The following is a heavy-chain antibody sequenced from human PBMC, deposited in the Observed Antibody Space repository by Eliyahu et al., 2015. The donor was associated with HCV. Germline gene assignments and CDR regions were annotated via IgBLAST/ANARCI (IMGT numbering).Heavy chain of an antibody. CDR3: ARDRANDYGDLLGNNWFDP. CDR1: GFTFSXXG. J-gene: IGHJ5*02. Sequence: QVLLVESGGGVVQPGRSLRXXCAASGFTFSXXGMHWVRQAPGKGLEWVXVIXYDGXNKYYADSVKGRFTISRDNSKNTLYLQMNSLRPEDTAVYYCARDRANDYGDLLGNNWFDPWGQGTLVTVSS. V-gene: IGHV3-33*01. D-gene: IGHD4-17*01. CDR2: IXYDGXNK.